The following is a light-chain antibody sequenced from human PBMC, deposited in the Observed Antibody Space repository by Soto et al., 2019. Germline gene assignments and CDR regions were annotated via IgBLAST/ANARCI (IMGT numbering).Light chain of an antibody. J-gene: IGLJ3*02. CDR2: LEGSGSY. Sequence: QSVLTQSSSASASLGSSVKLTCTLSSGHSSYIIAWHQQQPGKAPRYLMKLEGSGSYNKGSGVPDRFSGSSSGADRYLTISNLQSEDEADYYCETWDRNTPGVFGGGTKVTVL. CDR1: SGHSSYI. V-gene: IGLV4-60*03. CDR3: ETWDRNTPGV.